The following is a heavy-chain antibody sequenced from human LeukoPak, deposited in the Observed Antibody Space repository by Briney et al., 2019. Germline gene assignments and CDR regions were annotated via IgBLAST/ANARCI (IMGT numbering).Heavy chain of an antibody. Sequence: GASVKVSCKASGGTFSSYAISWVRQAPGQGLEWMGRIIPILGIANYAQKFQGRVTITADKSTSTAYMELSSLRSEDTAVYYCGITVSSSSRGIDYWGQGTLVTVSS. CDR1: GGTFSSYA. V-gene: IGHV1-69*04. CDR3: GITVSSSSRGIDY. D-gene: IGHD6-6*01. J-gene: IGHJ4*02. CDR2: IIPILGIA.